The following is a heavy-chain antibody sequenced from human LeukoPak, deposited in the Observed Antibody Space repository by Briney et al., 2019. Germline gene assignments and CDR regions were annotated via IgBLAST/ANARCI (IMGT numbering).Heavy chain of an antibody. Sequence: GGSLRLSCAASGFTFSNYRMSWVRQAPGKGLEWVANIKQDGSEKYYVDSVKGRFTISRDNAKKSLYLHMNSVRAEDTAVYYCARRVARAFDIWGQGTMVTVSS. J-gene: IGHJ3*02. CDR1: GFTFSNYR. D-gene: IGHD2-15*01. CDR2: IKQDGSEK. V-gene: IGHV3-7*01. CDR3: ARRVARAFDI.